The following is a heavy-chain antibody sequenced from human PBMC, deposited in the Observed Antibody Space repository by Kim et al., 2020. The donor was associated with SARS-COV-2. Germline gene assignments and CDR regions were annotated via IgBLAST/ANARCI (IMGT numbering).Heavy chain of an antibody. Sequence: GDSTTYAQKFQGRVTMTRDTSTTTVYMELSSLRSADTAVYYCTRGGAQDYWGQGTLVTVSS. J-gene: IGHJ4*02. CDR3: TRGGAQDY. V-gene: IGHV1-46*01. CDR2: GDST. D-gene: IGHD3-16*01.